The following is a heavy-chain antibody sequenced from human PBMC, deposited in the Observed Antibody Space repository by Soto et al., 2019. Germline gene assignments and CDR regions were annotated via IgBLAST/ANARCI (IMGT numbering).Heavy chain of an antibody. J-gene: IGHJ5*02. CDR2: IIPIFGTA. Sequence: ASVKVSCKASGGTFSSYAISWVRQAPGQGLEWMGGIIPIFGTANYAQKFQGRVTITADESTSTAYMELSSLRSEDTAVYYCARARMLPYGSGSYYKREGPTGWFDPWGQGTLVTVSS. V-gene: IGHV1-69*13. CDR3: ARARMLPYGSGSYYKREGPTGWFDP. D-gene: IGHD3-10*01. CDR1: GGTFSSYA.